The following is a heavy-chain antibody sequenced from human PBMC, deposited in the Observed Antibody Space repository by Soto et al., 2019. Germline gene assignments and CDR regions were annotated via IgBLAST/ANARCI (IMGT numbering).Heavy chain of an antibody. CDR1: GFTFSGST. Sequence: EVHLVESGGSLVQPGGFLKLSCAASGFTFSGSTMHWVRQASGTGLEWLGQIRSRANNYATTYAASVEGRFTISRDDSKNTAYLQMSSLSSEDTAVYFGTSSDGRSGVDYWGQGTLVAVSS. V-gene: IGHV3-73*02. J-gene: IGHJ4*02. D-gene: IGHD3-3*01. CDR2: IRSRANNYAT. CDR3: TSSDGRSGVDY.